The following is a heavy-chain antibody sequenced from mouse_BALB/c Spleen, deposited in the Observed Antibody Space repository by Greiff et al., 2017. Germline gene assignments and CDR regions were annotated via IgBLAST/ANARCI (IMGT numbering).Heavy chain of an antibody. D-gene: IGHD2-14*01. J-gene: IGHJ2*01. V-gene: IGHV1-7*01. CDR3: ARSYRYDDDGNFDY. CDR1: GYTFTSYW. Sequence: VQLQQSGAELAKPGASVKMSCKASGYTFTSYWMHWVKQRPGQGLEWIGYINPSTGYTEYNQKFKDKATLTADKSSSTAYMQLSSLTSEDSAVYYCARSYRYDDDGNFDYWGQGTTLTVSS. CDR2: INPSTGYT.